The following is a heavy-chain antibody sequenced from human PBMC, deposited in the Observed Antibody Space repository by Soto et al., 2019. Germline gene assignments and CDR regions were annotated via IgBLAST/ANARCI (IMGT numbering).Heavy chain of an antibody. CDR2: IYNGGST. CDR1: GFTVSSNY. Sequence: EVQLVESGGGLIQPGGSLRLSCAASGFTVSSNYMSWVRQAPGKGLAWVSVIYNGGSTDYADSVKGRFTISTDNSKYTLDLQMNSLRAEDTAVYYCARGTIPEGMDVWGQGTTVTVSS. CDR3: ARGTIPEGMDV. J-gene: IGHJ6*02. D-gene: IGHD3-9*01. V-gene: IGHV3-53*01.